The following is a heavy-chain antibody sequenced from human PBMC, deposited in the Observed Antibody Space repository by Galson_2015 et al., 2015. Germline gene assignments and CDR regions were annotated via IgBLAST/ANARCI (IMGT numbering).Heavy chain of an antibody. D-gene: IGHD1-26*01. CDR2: ITYDGSNK. CDR3: AKDLWALCTCDCGSNYGDGMDV. Sequence: SLRLSCAASGFTFSSYGMHWVRQAPGKGLEWVAVITYDGSNKYYADFVKGRFTISRDKSKNTLYLQMNSLRAEDTAMYYCAKDLWALCTCDCGSNYGDGMDVWGQGTTVTVSS. V-gene: IGHV3-30*18. J-gene: IGHJ6*02. CDR1: GFTFSSYG.